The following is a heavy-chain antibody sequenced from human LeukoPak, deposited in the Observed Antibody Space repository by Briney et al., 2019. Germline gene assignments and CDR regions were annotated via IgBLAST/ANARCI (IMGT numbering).Heavy chain of an antibody. CDR2: INPSGGST. Sequence: ASVKVSCKASGYTFTSYYMHWVRQAPGQGLEWMGIINPSGGSTSYAQKFQGRVTMTRDTSTSTVYMELSSLRSEDTAVYYCARGGATGFLEWLLTYWGQGTLVTVSS. CDR1: GYTFTSYY. D-gene: IGHD3-3*01. CDR3: ARGGATGFLEWLLTY. J-gene: IGHJ4*02. V-gene: IGHV1-46*01.